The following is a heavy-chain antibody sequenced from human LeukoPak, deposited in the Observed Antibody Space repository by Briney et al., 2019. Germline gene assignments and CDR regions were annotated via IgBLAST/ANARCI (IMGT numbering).Heavy chain of an antibody. CDR1: GGTFSNYA. D-gene: IGHD3-22*01. CDR3: ARGWDYDSGGRPTAYVY. Sequence: GASVKVSCKASGGTFSNYAINWVRQAPGPGLEWMGGIIPIFSTANYAQKFQGRVTITADESTSTVYMELNSLKSEDTAVYYCARGWDYDSGGRPTAYVYWGQGTLVTVSS. CDR2: IIPIFSTA. J-gene: IGHJ4*02. V-gene: IGHV1-69*13.